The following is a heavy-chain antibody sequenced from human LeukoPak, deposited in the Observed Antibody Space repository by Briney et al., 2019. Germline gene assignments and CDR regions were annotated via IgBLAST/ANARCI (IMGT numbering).Heavy chain of an antibody. CDR3: ARDQAGDIVVVVAATNYYYCGMDV. J-gene: IGHJ6*02. V-gene: IGHV3-21*01. CDR1: GFTFSSYS. CDR2: ISSSSSYI. Sequence: GGSLRLSCAASGFTFSSYSMNWVRQAPGKGLEWVSSISSSSSYIYYADSVKGRFTISRDNAKNSLYLQMNSLRAEDTAVYYCARDQAGDIVVVVAATNYYYCGMDVWGQGTTVTVSS. D-gene: IGHD2-15*01.